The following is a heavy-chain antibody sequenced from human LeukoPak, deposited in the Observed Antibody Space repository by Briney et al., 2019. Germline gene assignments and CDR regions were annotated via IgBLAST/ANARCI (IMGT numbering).Heavy chain of an antibody. D-gene: IGHD2-2*01. V-gene: IGHV1-18*01. CDR3: ARGGLSSRIDY. J-gene: IGHJ4*02. CDR1: GFTFTSFG. Sequence: ASVKVSCKAYGFTFTSFGFTWVRQAPGQGLEWMGWISAYNGNTNYAQKFQGRSSMTTDTSTTTAYMELRSLTTDDTAVYYCARGGLSSRIDYWGQGTLVTVSS. CDR2: ISAYNGNT.